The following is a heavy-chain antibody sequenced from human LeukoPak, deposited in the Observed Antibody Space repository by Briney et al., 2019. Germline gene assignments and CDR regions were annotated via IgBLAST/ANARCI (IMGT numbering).Heavy chain of an antibody. CDR1: GGSISSGSYY. D-gene: IGHD2-21*02. CDR3: ARRACAGDCYGYWYFDL. V-gene: IGHV4-61*02. CDR2: IYASGST. J-gene: IGHJ2*01. Sequence: PSETLSLTCTVSGGSISSGSYYWSWIRQPAGKGLEWIGRIYASGSTNYNPSLKSRVTISVDTSKNQFSLKLSSVTAADTAVYYCARRACAGDCYGYWYFDLWGRGTLVTVSS.